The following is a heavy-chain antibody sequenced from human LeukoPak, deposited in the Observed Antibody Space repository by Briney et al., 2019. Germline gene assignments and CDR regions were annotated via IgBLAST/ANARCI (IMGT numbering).Heavy chain of an antibody. CDR3: ARVPFVVVGVTGNWFDS. Sequence: ASVKVSCKASGYTFSRNAINWVRQAPGQGLEWMGWINTNSGNPTYAQGFTGRFVFSLDTSVSTAYLQISRLKAEDTAVYYCARVPFVVVGVTGNWFDSWGQGTLVTVSS. CDR2: INTNSGNP. D-gene: IGHD1-26*01. J-gene: IGHJ5*01. V-gene: IGHV7-4-1*02. CDR1: GYTFSRNA.